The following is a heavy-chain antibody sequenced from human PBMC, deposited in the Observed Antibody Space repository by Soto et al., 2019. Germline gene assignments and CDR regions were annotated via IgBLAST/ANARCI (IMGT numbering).Heavy chain of an antibody. CDR1: GGSFSGYY. CDR3: ARGLRVVAAIWNWFDP. V-gene: IGHV4-34*01. Sequence: SETLSLTCAVYGGSFSGYYWSWIRQPPGKGLEWIGEINHSGSTNYNPSLKSRVTISVDTSKNQFSLKLSSVTAADTAVYYCARGLRVVAAIWNWFDPWGQGTLVTVSS. CDR2: INHSGST. D-gene: IGHD2-15*01. J-gene: IGHJ5*02.